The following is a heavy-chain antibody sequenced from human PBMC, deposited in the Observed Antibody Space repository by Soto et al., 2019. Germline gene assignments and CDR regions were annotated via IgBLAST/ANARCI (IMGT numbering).Heavy chain of an antibody. J-gene: IGHJ4*02. D-gene: IGHD6-6*01. CDR2: ISNSGRII. V-gene: IGHV3-48*03. Sequence: EVQLVESGGGLVQPGGSLKLSCAASGFTFSSFEMNWVRQARGKGLEWVSYISNSGRIIYYADSVKGRFTISRDDAKNSLYLQMNSLRAEDTAVYYCAREWGTSIAAAFDYWGQGTLVTVSS. CDR3: AREWGTSIAAAFDY. CDR1: GFTFSSFE.